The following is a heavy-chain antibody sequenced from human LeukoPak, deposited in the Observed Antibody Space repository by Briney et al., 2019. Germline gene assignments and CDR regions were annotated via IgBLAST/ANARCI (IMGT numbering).Heavy chain of an antibody. CDR1: GFDFSTYS. Sequence: PGGSLRLSCAASGFDFSTYSIDWVRQAPGKGLEWVSYISSSSSNIYHADSVKGRFTISRDNAKNSLHLQMNSLRAEDTAVYYCARVGRSGWTVDYWGRGTLVTVSS. D-gene: IGHD6-19*01. CDR3: ARVGRSGWTVDY. V-gene: IGHV3-48*04. CDR2: ISSSSSNI. J-gene: IGHJ4*02.